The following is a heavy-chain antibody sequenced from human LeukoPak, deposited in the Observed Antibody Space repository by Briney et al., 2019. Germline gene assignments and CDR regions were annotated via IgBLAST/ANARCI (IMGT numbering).Heavy chain of an antibody. CDR1: GYSITSGYY. D-gene: IGHD2-2*02. CDR3: ARVRKLVVPAAIDY. CDR2: IYHSGST. J-gene: IGHJ4*02. V-gene: IGHV4-38-2*01. Sequence: SEALSLTCAVSGYSITSGYYWGWIRQPPGKGLAWIGSIYHSGSTYYNPSLKSRVTISVDTSKNQFSLKLSSVTAADTAVYYCARVRKLVVPAAIDYWGQGTLVTVSS.